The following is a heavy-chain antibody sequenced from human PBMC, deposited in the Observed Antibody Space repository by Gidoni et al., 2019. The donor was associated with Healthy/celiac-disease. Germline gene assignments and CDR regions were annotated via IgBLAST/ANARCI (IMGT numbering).Heavy chain of an antibody. Sequence: EVQLVESGGGLVKPGGSLRLSCASSGFTFSNAWMSWVRQAPGKGLEWVGRIKSKTDGGTTDYAAPVKGRFTISRDDSKNTLYLQMNSLKTEDTAVYYCTTDIFVDYYGSGSYSPGGWVDVWGQGTTVTVSS. CDR1: GFTFSNAW. V-gene: IGHV3-15*01. D-gene: IGHD3-10*01. CDR2: IKSKTDGGTT. CDR3: TTDIFVDYYGSGSYSPGGWVDV. J-gene: IGHJ6*02.